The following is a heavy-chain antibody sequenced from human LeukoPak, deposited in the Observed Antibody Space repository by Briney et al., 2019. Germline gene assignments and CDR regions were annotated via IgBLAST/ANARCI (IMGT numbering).Heavy chain of an antibody. V-gene: IGHV4-31*03. CDR1: GGSISSGGYY. J-gene: IGHJ4*02. D-gene: IGHD3-22*01. CDR2: IYYSGST. CDR3: ARLEKWLLHY. Sequence: SETLSLTCTVSGGSISSGGYYWSWIRQHPGKGLEWIGYIYYSGSTYYNPSLKSRVTISVDTSKNQFSLKLSSVTAADTAVYYCARLEKWLLHYWGQGTLVTVSS.